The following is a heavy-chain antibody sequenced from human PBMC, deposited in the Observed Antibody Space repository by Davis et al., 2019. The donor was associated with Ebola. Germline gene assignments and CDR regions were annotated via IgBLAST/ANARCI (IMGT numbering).Heavy chain of an antibody. J-gene: IGHJ6*04. CDR3: ARDGAPYYDFTYYYGMDI. D-gene: IGHD3-3*01. CDR2: IWYDGSKK. CDR1: GFTFSSYG. V-gene: IGHV3-33*01. Sequence: PGGSLRLSCAASGFTFSSYGMHWVRQAPGKGLEWVAVIWYDGSKKYYVDSVKGRFTISRDSSKNTVFLQMNSLRAEDTAVYYCARDGAPYYDFTYYYGMDIWGKGTTVTVSS.